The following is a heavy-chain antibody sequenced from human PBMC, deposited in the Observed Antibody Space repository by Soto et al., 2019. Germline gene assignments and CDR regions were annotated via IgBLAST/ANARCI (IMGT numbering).Heavy chain of an antibody. CDR3: ARLYSSSWLAPEGWFDP. CDR2: IYYSGST. D-gene: IGHD6-13*01. Sequence: QLQLQESGPGLVKPSETLSLTCTVSGGSISSSSYYWGWIRQPPGKGLEWIGSIYYSGSTYYNPSLKSRVTISVDTSKNQFSLKLSSVTAADTAVYYCARLYSSSWLAPEGWFDPWGQGTLVTVSS. CDR1: GGSISSSSYY. V-gene: IGHV4-39*01. J-gene: IGHJ5*02.